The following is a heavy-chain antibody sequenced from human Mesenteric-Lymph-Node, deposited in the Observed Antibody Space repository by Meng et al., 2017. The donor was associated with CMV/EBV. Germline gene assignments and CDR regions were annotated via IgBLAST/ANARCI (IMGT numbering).Heavy chain of an antibody. V-gene: IGHV3-66*02. Sequence: LSCSASGFTVSSNYMSWVRQAPGKGLEWVSVIYSGGSTYYADSVKGRFTISRDNSKNTLYLQMNSLRAEDTAVYYCARGRREEFWSGYSFYYYYGLDFWGQGTPVTVSS. CDR3: ARGRREEFWSGYSFYYYYGLDF. CDR2: IYSGGST. CDR1: GFTVSSNY. J-gene: IGHJ6*02. D-gene: IGHD3-3*01.